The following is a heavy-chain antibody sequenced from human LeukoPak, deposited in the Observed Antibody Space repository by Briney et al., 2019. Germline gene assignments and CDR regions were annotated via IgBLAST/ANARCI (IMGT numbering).Heavy chain of an antibody. CDR2: TYYRSKWYN. J-gene: IGHJ4*02. CDR1: GGSVTNNRAT. Sequence: SQTLSLTCGISGGSVTNNRATWNWIRQSPSRGLEWLGRTYYRSKWYNDYAVSVKSRLTINPDTSKTQFSLQLDSVTPEDTAVYYCARGGYGMTVAQFDYWGQGTLVTVSS. D-gene: IGHD6-19*01. V-gene: IGHV6-1*01. CDR3: ARGGYGMTVAQFDY.